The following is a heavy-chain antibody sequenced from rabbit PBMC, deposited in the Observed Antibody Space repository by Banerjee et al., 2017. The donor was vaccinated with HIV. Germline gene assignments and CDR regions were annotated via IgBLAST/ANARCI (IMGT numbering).Heavy chain of an antibody. CDR3: AGGDGSTGWGFAL. CDR1: GFSLSSYG. J-gene: IGHJ4*01. D-gene: IGHD4-1*01. Sequence: QSLEESGGGLVKPEGSLTLTCTASGFSLSSYGMCWFRQAPGKGPEWIACIYAGHGGTYYASWAKGRFTISTTSSATVTLQVTSLTAADTATYFCAGGDGSTGWGFALWGQGTLVT. V-gene: IGHV1S40*01. CDR2: IYAGHGGT.